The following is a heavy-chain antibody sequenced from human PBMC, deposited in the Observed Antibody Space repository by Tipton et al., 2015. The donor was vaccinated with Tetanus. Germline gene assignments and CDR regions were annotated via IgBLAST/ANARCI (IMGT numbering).Heavy chain of an antibody. J-gene: IGHJ5*01. CDR1: GDLISSGHS. Sequence: TLSLTCDVSGDLISSGHSWNWIRQPPGEGLEWIGFSYHSGQTFYKSSLKSRVTISVDRSKNQFSLKLSSVTAADTAVYYCARARRNDKTYWFDSWGQGTLVIVSS. CDR2: SYHSGQT. CDR3: ARARRNDKTYWFDS. V-gene: IGHV4-30-2*01.